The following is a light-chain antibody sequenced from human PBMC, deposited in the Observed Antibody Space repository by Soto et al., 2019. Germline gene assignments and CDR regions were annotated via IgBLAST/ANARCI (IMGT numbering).Light chain of an antibody. CDR3: QQYNSYWT. Sequence: DIHMAQSPSTLSASVGDRVTITCRASQSISSWLAWYQQKPGKAPKLLIYDASSLESGVPSRFSGSGSGTEFTLTISRLQPDDFATYYCQQYNSYWTFGQGTKVDIK. V-gene: IGKV1-5*01. CDR2: DAS. CDR1: QSISSW. J-gene: IGKJ1*01.